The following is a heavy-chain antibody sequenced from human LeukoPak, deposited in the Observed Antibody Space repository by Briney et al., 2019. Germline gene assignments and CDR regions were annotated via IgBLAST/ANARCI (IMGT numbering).Heavy chain of an antibody. V-gene: IGHV1-69*13. Sequence: GASVKVSCTASGYTFTGYFLHWVRQAPGQGLEWMGGIIPIFGTANYAQKFQGRVTITADESTSTAYMELSSLRSEDTAVYYCAREGCSGGSCYSWGQGTLVTVSS. CDR3: AREGCSGGSCYS. CDR1: GYTFTGYF. D-gene: IGHD2-15*01. CDR2: IIPIFGTA. J-gene: IGHJ4*02.